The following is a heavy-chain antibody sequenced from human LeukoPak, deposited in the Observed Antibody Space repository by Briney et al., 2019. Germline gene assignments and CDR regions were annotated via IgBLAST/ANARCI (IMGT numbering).Heavy chain of an antibody. J-gene: IGHJ4*02. V-gene: IGHV1-18*01. D-gene: IGHD4/OR15-4a*01. CDR3: ARGVSARRVDY. CDR1: GYSVTTYG. CDR2: ISFYNGNT. Sequence: ASVKVSCKASGYSVTTYGIAWVRQASGRGLEWMGWISFYNGNTKYAQKYQGRVTMTTDTSTSTAYMELRSLRSDDTAVYYCARGVSARRVDYWGQGTLVTVSS.